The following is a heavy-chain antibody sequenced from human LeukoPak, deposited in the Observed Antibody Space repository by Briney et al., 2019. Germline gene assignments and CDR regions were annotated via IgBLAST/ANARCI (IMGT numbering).Heavy chain of an antibody. CDR3: ARALFSSGWYMAPRFFDY. CDR2: IYHSGST. D-gene: IGHD6-19*01. CDR1: GGSISSSNW. Sequence: SETLSLTCAVSGGSISSSNWWSWVRQPPGKGLEWIGEIYHSGSTNYNPSLKSRVTISVDKSKNQFSLKLSSVTAADTAVYYCARALFSSGWYMAPRFFDYWGQGTLVTVSS. J-gene: IGHJ4*02. V-gene: IGHV4-4*02.